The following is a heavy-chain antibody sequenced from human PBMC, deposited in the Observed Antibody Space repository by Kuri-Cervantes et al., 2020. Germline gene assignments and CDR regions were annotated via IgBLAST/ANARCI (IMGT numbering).Heavy chain of an antibody. D-gene: IGHD3-10*01. CDR1: GFTFSPYP. CDR3: ARDITMVRGVYRWGGDFDY. V-gene: IGHV3-48*02. Sequence: GGSLRLSCAASGFTFSPYPMNWVRQAPGKGLEWISYISSSSSTIYYADSVKGRFTISRDNAKNSLYLQMNSLRDEDTAVYYCARDITMVRGVYRWGGDFDYWGQGTLVTVSS. J-gene: IGHJ4*02. CDR2: ISSSSSTI.